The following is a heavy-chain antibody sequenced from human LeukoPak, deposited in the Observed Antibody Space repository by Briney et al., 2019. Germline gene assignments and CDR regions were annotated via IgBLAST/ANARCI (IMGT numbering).Heavy chain of an antibody. CDR3: AVDSSGYYSSPDAFDV. V-gene: IGHV1-18*01. CDR2: ISAYNGNT. J-gene: IGHJ3*01. CDR1: GYTFTSYG. Sequence: ASVKVSCKASGYTFTSYGISWVRQAPGQGLEWMGWISAYNGNTNYAQKLQGRVTMTTDTSTSTAYMELRSLRSDDTAVYYCAVDSSGYYSSPDAFDVWGQGTMVTVSS. D-gene: IGHD3-22*01.